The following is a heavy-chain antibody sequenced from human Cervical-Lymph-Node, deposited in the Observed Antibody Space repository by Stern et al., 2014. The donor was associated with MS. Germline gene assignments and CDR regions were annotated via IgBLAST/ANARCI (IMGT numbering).Heavy chain of an antibody. D-gene: IGHD1-1*01. CDR2: IYWDDAK. CDR3: AHRPMETLGRPFDY. J-gene: IGHJ4*02. CDR1: GFSLTTSGVA. Sequence: SGPTLVKPTQTLTLTCTFSGFSLTTSGVAVGWIRQPPGKALEWLALIYWDDAKRYSPSLRNRLTITKDTSKNQVVLSMINMDPVDTATYFCAHRPMETLGRPFDYWGQGTLVTVSS. V-gene: IGHV2-5*02.